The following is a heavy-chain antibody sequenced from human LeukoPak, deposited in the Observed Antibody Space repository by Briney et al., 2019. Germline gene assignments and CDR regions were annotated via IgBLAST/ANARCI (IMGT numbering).Heavy chain of an antibody. V-gene: IGHV1-8*01. Sequence: ASVKIFCKAAGDTCTSCDSNCGRHAIGQGLEWMRWMNSNSGNTGYSQKFQGRVTMTRNTSISTAYMELSSLRSEDTAVYYCARVSGVVRVYYYYYGMDVWGQGTTVTVSS. CDR2: MNSNSGNT. J-gene: IGHJ6*02. CDR1: GDTCTSCD. D-gene: IGHD3-16*01. CDR3: ARVSGVVRVYYYYYGMDV.